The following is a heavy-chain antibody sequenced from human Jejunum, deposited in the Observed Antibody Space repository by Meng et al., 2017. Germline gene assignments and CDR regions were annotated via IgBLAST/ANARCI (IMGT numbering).Heavy chain of an antibody. V-gene: IGHV3-66*02. D-gene: IGHD1-26*01. CDR3: ARGRPNNYFDY. Sequence: LVDSGAAVVQPGGVLRLSVGAFGFTVSRSYMSWFRQAPGKGLEWGSMINSGGNSYYAESVKGRFTVSRDSSKNTVLLQIYSLRAEDTAAYYCARGRPNNYFDYWGQGTLVTVSS. J-gene: IGHJ4*02. CDR2: INSGGNS. CDR1: GFTVSRSY.